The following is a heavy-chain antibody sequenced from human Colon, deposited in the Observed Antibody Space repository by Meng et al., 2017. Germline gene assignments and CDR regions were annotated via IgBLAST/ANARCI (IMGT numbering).Heavy chain of an antibody. CDR1: GYSISSGYY. D-gene: IGHD3-10*01. Sequence: SETLSLTCTVSGYSISSGYYWVWIRQPPGKGLEWIATINHSGSTYYNPSLKSRVTISVDTSQNQFSLKLSSVTAADTAVYYCARSYYNSGDNWFDPWGQGTLVTVSS. J-gene: IGHJ5*02. V-gene: IGHV4-38-2*02. CDR2: INHSGST. CDR3: ARSYYNSGDNWFDP.